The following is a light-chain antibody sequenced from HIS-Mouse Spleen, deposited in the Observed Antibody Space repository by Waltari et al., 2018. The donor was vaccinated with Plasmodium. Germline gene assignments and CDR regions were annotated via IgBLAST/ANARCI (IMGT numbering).Light chain of an antibody. Sequence: SYELTQPPSASVSPGQTARITCSGDALPKKYAYWYQQKSGQAPVLVIYEDSKRPSGLPEGFSGSSSGTMATLTISGAQVEDEADYYCYSTDSSGNHRVFGGGTKLTVL. CDR2: EDS. CDR1: ALPKKY. CDR3: YSTDSSGNHRV. V-gene: IGLV3-10*01. J-gene: IGLJ2*01.